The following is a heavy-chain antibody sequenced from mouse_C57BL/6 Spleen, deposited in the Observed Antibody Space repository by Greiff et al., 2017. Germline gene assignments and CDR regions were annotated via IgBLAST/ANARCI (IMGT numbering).Heavy chain of an antibody. Sequence: EVKLVESGGGLAKPGASLKLSCAASGSTFSDYGMHWVRQAPEKGLEWVAYISSGSSTIYYADTVKGRFTISRDNAKNTVYLQMTSLRSEDTAMYYCARIYEGFLDYWGQGTTLTVSS. CDR1: GSTFSDYG. V-gene: IGHV5-17*01. J-gene: IGHJ2*01. CDR2: ISSGSSTI. D-gene: IGHD2-3*01. CDR3: ARIYEGFLDY.